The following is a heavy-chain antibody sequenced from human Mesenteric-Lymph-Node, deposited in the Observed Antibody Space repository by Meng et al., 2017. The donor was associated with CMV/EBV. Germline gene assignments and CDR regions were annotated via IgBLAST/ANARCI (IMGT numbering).Heavy chain of an antibody. V-gene: IGHV4-59*01. J-gene: IGHJ6*02. CDR2: IYYSGST. Sequence: SETLSLTCTVSGGSISSYYWSWIRQPPGKGLEWIGYIYYSGSTNYNPSLKSRVTISVDTSKNQFSLKLSSVTAADTAVYYCASLTLHSEEVVPAALDHYGMDVWGQGTTVTVSS. CDR1: GGSISSYY. D-gene: IGHD2-2*01. CDR3: ASLTLHSEEVVPAALDHYGMDV.